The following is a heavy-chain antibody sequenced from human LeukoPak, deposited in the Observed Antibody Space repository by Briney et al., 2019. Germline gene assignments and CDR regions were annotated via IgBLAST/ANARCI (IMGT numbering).Heavy chain of an antibody. Sequence: SETLSLTCTVSGGSISSYYWSWIRQPPGKGQEWIGYIYYSGSTNYNPSLKSRVTISVDTSKNQFSLKLSSVTAADTAVYYCARQGSPPGWFDPRGQGTLVTVSS. CDR2: IYYSGST. CDR3: ARQGSPPGWFDP. V-gene: IGHV4-59*08. J-gene: IGHJ5*02. CDR1: GGSISSYY.